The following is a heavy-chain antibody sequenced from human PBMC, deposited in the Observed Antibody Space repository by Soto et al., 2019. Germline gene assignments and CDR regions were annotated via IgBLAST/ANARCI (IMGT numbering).Heavy chain of an antibody. CDR1: GGSISSSSYY. CDR2: IYYSGST. CDR3: ARSSYSSSSGGDYYYYYGMDV. J-gene: IGHJ6*02. V-gene: IGHV4-39*01. Sequence: SETLSLTCTVSGGSISSSSYYWGWIRQPPGKGLEWIGSIYYSGSTYYNPSLKSRVTISVDTSKNQFSLKLSSVTAADTAVYYCARSSYSSSSGGDYYYYYGMDVWGQGTTVTVSS. D-gene: IGHD6-6*01.